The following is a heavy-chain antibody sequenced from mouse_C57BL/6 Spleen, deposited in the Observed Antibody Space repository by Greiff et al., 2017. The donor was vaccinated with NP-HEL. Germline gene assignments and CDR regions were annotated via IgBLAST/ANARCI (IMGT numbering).Heavy chain of an antibody. D-gene: IGHD1-1*01. CDR1: GFTFSDYY. J-gene: IGHJ1*03. CDR2: INYDGSST. Sequence: EVKLVESEGGLVQPGSSMKLSCTASGFTFSDYYMAWVRQVPEKGLEWVANINYDGSSTYYLDSLKSRFIISRDNAKNILYLQMSSLKSEDTATYYCARVTTTVVADWYFDVWGTGTTVTVSS. V-gene: IGHV5-16*01. CDR3: ARVTTTVVADWYFDV.